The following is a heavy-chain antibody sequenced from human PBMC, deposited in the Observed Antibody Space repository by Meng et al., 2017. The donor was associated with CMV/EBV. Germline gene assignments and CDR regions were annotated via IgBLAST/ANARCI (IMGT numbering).Heavy chain of an antibody. Sequence: SETLSLTCAVYGGSFSGYYWSWICQPPGKGLEWIGEINHSGSTNYNPSLKSRVTISVDTSKNQFSLKLSSVTAADTAVYYCARAHEANWFDPWGQGTLVTVSS. CDR3: ARAHEANWFDP. CDR2: INHSGST. CDR1: GGSFSGYY. J-gene: IGHJ5*02. V-gene: IGHV4-34*01.